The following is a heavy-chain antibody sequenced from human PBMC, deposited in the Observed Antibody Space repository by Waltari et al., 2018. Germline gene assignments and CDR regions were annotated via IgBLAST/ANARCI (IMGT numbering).Heavy chain of an antibody. J-gene: IGHJ4*02. CDR1: GFTFSSYA. CDR2: MWFDGTSK. D-gene: IGHD3-3*01. Sequence: QVQLVESGGGVVQSGRSLRLSCAASGFTFSSYAMHWVRQAPGKGVGSVLLMWFDGTSKYYADSVKGRFTASRDNSKNTLYLQMDSLRAEDTAVYYCGRDFFGSVDYWGQGTLVTVSS. V-gene: IGHV3-33*01. CDR3: GRDFFGSVDY.